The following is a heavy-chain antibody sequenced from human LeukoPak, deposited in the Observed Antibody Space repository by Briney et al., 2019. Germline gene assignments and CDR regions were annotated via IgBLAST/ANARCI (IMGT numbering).Heavy chain of an antibody. Sequence: GGSLRLSCAASGFTLSTYSVNWVRQAPGKGLEWVSSISSSSSYIYYADSVKGRFTISRDNAKNSLYLQMNSLRAEDTAVYYCARGRGYDAFDIWGQGTMVTVSS. D-gene: IGHD3-22*01. V-gene: IGHV3-21*01. CDR2: ISSSSSYI. CDR3: ARGRGYDAFDI. J-gene: IGHJ3*02. CDR1: GFTLSTYS.